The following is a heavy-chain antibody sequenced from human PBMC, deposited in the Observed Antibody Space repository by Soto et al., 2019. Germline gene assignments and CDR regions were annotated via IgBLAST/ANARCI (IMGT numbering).Heavy chain of an antibody. CDR1: GGTFSSYT. D-gene: IGHD2-8*01. Sequence: SVKVSCKASGGTFSSYTISWVRQAPGQGLEWMGRIIPILGIANYAQKFQGRVTITAGKSTSTAYMELSSLRSEDTAVYYCARDEPTKRNDYWGQGTLVTVSS. CDR3: ARDEPTKRNDY. V-gene: IGHV1-69*04. CDR2: IIPILGIA. J-gene: IGHJ4*02.